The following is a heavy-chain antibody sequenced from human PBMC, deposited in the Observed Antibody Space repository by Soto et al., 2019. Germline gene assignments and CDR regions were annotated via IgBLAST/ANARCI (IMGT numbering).Heavy chain of an antibody. CDR2: INTYNGNT. D-gene: IGHD3-16*01. Sequence: QVQLVQSRAEVKNPGASVKVSCKASGYSFTRYGIAWARQAPGQGLEWMGWINTYNGNTNYAQNLQGRDSLTTDTSTSAAYMGLASLRSNDTAIYYCAMVDVYVTPSPQDVWGQGTTVIVSS. J-gene: IGHJ6*02. V-gene: IGHV1-18*01. CDR3: AMVDVYVTPSPQDV. CDR1: GYSFTRYG.